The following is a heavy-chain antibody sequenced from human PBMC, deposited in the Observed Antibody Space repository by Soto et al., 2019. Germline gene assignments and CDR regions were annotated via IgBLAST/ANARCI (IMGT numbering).Heavy chain of an antibody. J-gene: IGHJ4*02. Sequence: GGSLRLSCAASGFTFSSYAMSWVRQAPGKGLEWVSTISGSGGSTYYADSVKGRFTISRDNSKNTPYLQMNSLRAEDTAVYYCAKDGALWFGEYYYFDYWGQGTLVTVSS. CDR2: ISGSGGST. CDR1: GFTFSSYA. D-gene: IGHD3-10*01. CDR3: AKDGALWFGEYYYFDY. V-gene: IGHV3-23*01.